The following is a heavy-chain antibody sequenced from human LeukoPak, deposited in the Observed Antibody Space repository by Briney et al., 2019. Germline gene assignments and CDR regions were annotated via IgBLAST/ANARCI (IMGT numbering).Heavy chain of an antibody. V-gene: IGHV4-61*02. CDR3: ATSWVYSSGWHDY. CDR2: IYTSGST. D-gene: IGHD6-19*01. Sequence: SETLSLTCTVSGGSISSGSYYWSWIRQPAGKGLEWIGRIYTSGSTNYNPSLKSRVTISVDTSKNQFSLKLSSVTAADTAVYYCATSWVYSSGWHDYWGQGTLVTVSS. J-gene: IGHJ4*02. CDR1: GGSISSGSYY.